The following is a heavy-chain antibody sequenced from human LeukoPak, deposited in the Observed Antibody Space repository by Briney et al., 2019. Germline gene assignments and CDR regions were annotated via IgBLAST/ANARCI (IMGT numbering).Heavy chain of an antibody. CDR1: GGSISSGGYY. CDR2: IYYSGST. J-gene: IGHJ4*02. V-gene: IGHV4-31*03. CDR3: ARAVIPYNWNVPLGY. D-gene: IGHD1-1*01. Sequence: SETLSLTCTVSGGSISSGGYYWSWIRQHPGKGLEWIGYIYYSGSTYYNPSLKSRVTISVDTSKNQFSLKLSSVTAADTAVYYCARAVIPYNWNVPLGYWGQGTLVTVSS.